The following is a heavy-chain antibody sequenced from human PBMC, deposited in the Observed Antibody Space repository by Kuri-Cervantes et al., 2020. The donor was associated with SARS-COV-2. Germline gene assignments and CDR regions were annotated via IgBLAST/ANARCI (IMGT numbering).Heavy chain of an antibody. CDR1: GGSISSHY. D-gene: IGHD3-3*01. J-gene: IGHJ4*02. CDR3: ARSGDSRHTIFGVVITMGVDY. V-gene: IGHV4-59*08. Sequence: GSLRLSCTVSGGSISSHYWSWIRQPPGKGLEWIGYIYYSGSTNHNPSLKSRVTISVDTSKNQFSLKLSSVTAADTAVYYCARSGDSRHTIFGVVITMGVDYWGQGTLVTVSS. CDR2: IYYSGST.